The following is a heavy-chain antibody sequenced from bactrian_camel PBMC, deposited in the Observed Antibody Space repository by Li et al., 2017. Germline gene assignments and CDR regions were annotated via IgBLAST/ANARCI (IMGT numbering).Heavy chain of an antibody. V-gene: IGHV3S6*01. CDR2: LYANGGT. J-gene: IGHJ4*01. CDR1: GYSAKTCS. Sequence: HVQLVESGGGLVQPGGSLRLSCAASGYSAKTCSWNWYRQFQGKGRELVSSLYANGGTYYHDSVKGRFTISRDNAKKTLYLQMNSLKPEDTALYYCARVSWLGMDYWGQGTQVTVS. D-gene: IGHD5*01. CDR3: ARVSWLGMDY.